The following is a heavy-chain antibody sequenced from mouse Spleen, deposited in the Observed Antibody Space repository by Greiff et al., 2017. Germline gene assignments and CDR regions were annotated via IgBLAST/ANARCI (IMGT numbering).Heavy chain of an antibody. J-gene: IGHJ3*01. CDR1: GYTFTSYW. D-gene: IGHD1-1*01. Sequence: QVQLQQPGAELVRPGSSVKLSCKASGYTFTSYWMPWVKQRPIQGLEWIGNIDPSDSETHYNQKFKDKATLTVDKSSSTAYMQLSSLTSEGSAVYYCARDYGSSSFAYWGQGTLVTVSA. V-gene: IGHV1-52*01. CDR3: ARDYGSSSFAY. CDR2: IDPSDSET.